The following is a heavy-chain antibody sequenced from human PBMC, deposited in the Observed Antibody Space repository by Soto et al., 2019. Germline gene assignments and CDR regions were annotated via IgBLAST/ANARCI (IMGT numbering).Heavy chain of an antibody. J-gene: IGHJ4*02. CDR2: FYYTGTT. CDR3: ARAKFYRGVMDQFDY. D-gene: IGHD3-10*01. Sequence: SETLSLTCPFSGFSISSPNFYWSWIRQHPGKGLEWIGYFYYTGTTYYNPSLESRVTITADTSQNQLSLKLTSVTAADTAVYYCARAKFYRGVMDQFDYWGQGTPVTVSS. CDR1: GFSISSPNFY. V-gene: IGHV4-31*03.